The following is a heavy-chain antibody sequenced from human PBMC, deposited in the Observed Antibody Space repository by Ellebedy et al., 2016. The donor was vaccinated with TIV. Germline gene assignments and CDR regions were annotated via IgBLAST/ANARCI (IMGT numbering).Heavy chain of an antibody. V-gene: IGHV3-23*01. CDR3: AKDRVGGDGRWVFDL. CDR2: IYGGGVTA. J-gene: IGHJ3*01. CDR1: GFTFSSYA. Sequence: GESLKISCAASGFTFSSYAMAWVRQTPGKGLEWVSAIYGGGVTAYYTDSVKGRFTISRDNSKSTMYLEMNSLRAEDTAIYYCAKDRVGGDGRWVFDLWGQGTKVTVSS. D-gene: IGHD3-16*01.